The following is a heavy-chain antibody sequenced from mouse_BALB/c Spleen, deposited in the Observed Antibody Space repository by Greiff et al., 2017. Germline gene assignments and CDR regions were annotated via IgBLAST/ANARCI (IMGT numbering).Heavy chain of an antibody. CDR3: ARRASTMITTTSYAMDY. CDR2: ISSGSSTI. D-gene: IGHD2-4*01. CDR1: GFTFSSFG. Sequence: EVKLMESGGGLVQPGGSRKLSCAASGFTFSSFGMHWVRQAPEKGLEWVAYISSGSSTIYYADTVKGRFTISRDNPKNTLFLQMTSLRSEDTAMYYCARRASTMITTTSYAMDYWGQGTSVTVSS. J-gene: IGHJ4*01. V-gene: IGHV5-17*02.